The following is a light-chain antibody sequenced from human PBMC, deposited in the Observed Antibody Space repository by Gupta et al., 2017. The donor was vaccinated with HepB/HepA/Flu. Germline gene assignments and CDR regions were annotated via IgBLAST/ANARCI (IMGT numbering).Light chain of an antibody. CDR2: DAS. CDR3: QHRVNWPPA. CDR1: QSVGTS. J-gene: IGKJ2*01. Sequence: EIVLTQSPATLSLSPGERATLSCRASQSVGTSLAWYQHKPGQAPKLLIYDASNRAAGIQARFSGGGSGTDFTLTISNLEPEDFALYYCQHRVNWPPAFGQGTKLEIK. V-gene: IGKV3-11*01.